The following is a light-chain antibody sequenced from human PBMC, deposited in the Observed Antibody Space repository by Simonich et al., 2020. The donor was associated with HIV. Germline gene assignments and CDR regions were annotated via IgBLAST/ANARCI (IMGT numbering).Light chain of an antibody. CDR2: DVS. J-gene: IGLJ3*02. V-gene: IGLV2-14*03. Sequence: QSALTQPASVSGSPGQSITISCTGTSSDVGGYNYVSWYQQNPGKAPKLMIYDVSNRPSGVSNLFSGSSSGNTASLTISGLQAEDEADYYCCSYAGSSTFWVFGGGTKLTVL. CDR1: SSDVGGYNY. CDR3: CSYAGSSTFWV.